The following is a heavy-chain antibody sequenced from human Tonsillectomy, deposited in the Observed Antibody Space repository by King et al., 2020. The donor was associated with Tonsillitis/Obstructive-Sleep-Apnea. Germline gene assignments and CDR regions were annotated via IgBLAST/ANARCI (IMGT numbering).Heavy chain of an antibody. CDR3: ARGRGVITTHPLDY. D-gene: IGHD3-3*01. CDR2: ISGTGGHT. Sequence: VQLVESGGGLVQPGGSLRLSCAASGFTFSNYAMSWVRQAPGKRLEWVSGISGTGGHTYYADSVKGRFTITRDNSENTLYLQMNSLRAEATAVYYCARGRGVITTHPLDYWGQGTLVTVSS. J-gene: IGHJ4*02. V-gene: IGHV3-23*04. CDR1: GFTFSNYA.